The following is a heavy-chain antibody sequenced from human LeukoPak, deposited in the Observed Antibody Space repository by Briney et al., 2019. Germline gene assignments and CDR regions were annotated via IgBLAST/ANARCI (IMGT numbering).Heavy chain of an antibody. V-gene: IGHV4-34*01. CDR2: INHSGST. Sequence: SSETLSLTCAVYGGSFSGYYWSWIRQPPGKGLEWIGEINHSGSTNYNPSLKSRVTISVDTSKNQFSLKLSSVTAADTAVYYCARREGDYGYWYFDLWGRGTLVTVSS. CDR3: ARREGDYGYWYFDL. CDR1: GGSFSGYY. J-gene: IGHJ2*01. D-gene: IGHD4-17*01.